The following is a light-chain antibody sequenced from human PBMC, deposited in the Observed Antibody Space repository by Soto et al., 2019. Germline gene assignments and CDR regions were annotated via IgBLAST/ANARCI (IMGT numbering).Light chain of an antibody. Sequence: QSALTQPPSASGTPGQRVIISCSGRSSNIGSNYVYWFQHLPGTAPKLLIYDNIERPSGIPDRFSASKSGTSATLGITGLQTGDEADYYCGTWDSSLSAAVFGGGTQLTVL. CDR3: GTWDSSLSAAV. CDR2: DNI. CDR1: SSNIGSNY. V-gene: IGLV1-51*01. J-gene: IGLJ7*01.